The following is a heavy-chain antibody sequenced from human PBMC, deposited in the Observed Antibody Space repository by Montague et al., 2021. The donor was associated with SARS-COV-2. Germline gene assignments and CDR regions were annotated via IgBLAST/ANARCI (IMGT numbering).Heavy chain of an antibody. CDR1: GGSTASQY. J-gene: IGHJ3*01. Sequence: SETLSLTCTVSGGSTASQYWNWIRQSPGKRPEWIGYVYYNGDTKYNPSLQSRVAISINTPENQFSLGLNSVTAADTAGYFCARGRAFDPWGQGRLVTVSS. V-gene: IGHV4-59*08. CDR2: VYYNGDT. CDR3: ARGRAFDP.